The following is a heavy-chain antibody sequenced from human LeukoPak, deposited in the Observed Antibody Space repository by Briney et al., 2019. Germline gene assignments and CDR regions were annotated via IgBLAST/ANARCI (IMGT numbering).Heavy chain of an antibody. CDR1: GFTFSSYS. Sequence: GESLRLSCAASGFTFSSYSRNWIRQAPGKGLEWVSSISSSSSYIYYADSVKGRFTISRDNSKNTLYLEMNSLRTEDRAVYYCAKGGLQTRNWYFALWGRGSLVTVSS. D-gene: IGHD5-18*01. V-gene: IGHV3-21*01. CDR2: ISSSSSYI. J-gene: IGHJ2*01. CDR3: AKGGLQTRNWYFAL.